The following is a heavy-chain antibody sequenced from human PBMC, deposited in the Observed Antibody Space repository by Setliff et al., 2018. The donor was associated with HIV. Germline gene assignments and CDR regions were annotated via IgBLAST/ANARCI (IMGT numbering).Heavy chain of an antibody. CDR1: GGTDNTHA. D-gene: IGHD3-9*01. CDR2: YIPTLHIT. V-gene: IGHV1-69*10. CDR3: ARGGTYFERWFPPTYYMDL. Sequence: SVKVSCKASGGTDNTHALDWVRLAPGQGLEWMGGYIPTLHITRYAENIDRGRVTISADTSTNTIYLDLRGLRFQDTAVYYCARGGTYFERWFPPTYYMDLWGEGTSVTVSS. J-gene: IGHJ6*03.